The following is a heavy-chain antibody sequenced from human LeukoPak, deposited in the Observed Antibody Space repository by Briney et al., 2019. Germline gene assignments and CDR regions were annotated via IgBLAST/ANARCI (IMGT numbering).Heavy chain of an antibody. CDR3: ARDHYDSSGPEAFDI. Sequence: SETLSLTCAVYGGSFSGYYWSWIRQPAGKGLEWIGRIYTSGSTNYNPSLKSRVTISVDTSKNQFSLKLSSVTAADTAVYYCARDHYDSSGPEAFDIWGQGTMVTVSS. D-gene: IGHD3-22*01. J-gene: IGHJ3*02. CDR2: IYTSGST. CDR1: GGSFSGYY. V-gene: IGHV4-4*07.